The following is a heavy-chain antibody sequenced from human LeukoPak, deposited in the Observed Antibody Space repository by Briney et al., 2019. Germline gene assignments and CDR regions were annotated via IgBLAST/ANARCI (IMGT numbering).Heavy chain of an antibody. CDR2: ISSSSSTI. J-gene: IGHJ4*02. D-gene: IGHD2-21*02. CDR3: ARDQRMYCGGDCYTY. Sequence: GGSLRLSCAASGFTFSSYSMNWVRQAPGKGLEWVSYISSSSSTIYYADSVKGRFTISRDNAKNSLYLQMNSLRAEDMAVYYCARDQRMYCGGDCYTYWGQGTLVTVSS. V-gene: IGHV3-48*04. CDR1: GFTFSSYS.